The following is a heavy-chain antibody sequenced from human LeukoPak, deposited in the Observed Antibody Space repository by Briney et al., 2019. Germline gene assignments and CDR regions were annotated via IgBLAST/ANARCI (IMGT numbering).Heavy chain of an antibody. D-gene: IGHD3-16*01. J-gene: IGHJ4*02. CDR1: GFTFSTYG. V-gene: IGHV3-30*02. CDR2: IGHDATKI. Sequence: GGSLRLSCAASGFTFSTYGMHWVRQAPGKGLEWVAFIGHDATKIYYADSVQGRFTISRDNSKDTLYLEMNSLSGEDTALYYCAKDHVTWGNRYFDHWGQGTLGTVSS. CDR3: AKDHVTWGNRYFDH.